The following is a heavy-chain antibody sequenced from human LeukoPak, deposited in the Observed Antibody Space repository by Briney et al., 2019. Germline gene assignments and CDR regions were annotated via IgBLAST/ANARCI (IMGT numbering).Heavy chain of an antibody. Sequence: PGRSLGLSCAASGFTFSSYAMHWVRQAPGKGLEWVAVISYDGSNKYYADSVKGRFTISRDNSKNTLYLQMNSLRAEDTAVYYCAKDGDYYDSSGYYCDYWGQGTLVTVSS. J-gene: IGHJ4*02. CDR1: GFTFSSYA. CDR2: ISYDGSNK. D-gene: IGHD3-22*01. V-gene: IGHV3-30-3*01. CDR3: AKDGDYYDSSGYYCDY.